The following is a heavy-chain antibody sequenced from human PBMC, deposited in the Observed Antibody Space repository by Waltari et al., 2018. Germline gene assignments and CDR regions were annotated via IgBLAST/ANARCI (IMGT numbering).Heavy chain of an antibody. CDR1: GFTFSSYA. D-gene: IGHD3-10*01. CDR3: ARINMVRGVFIPFDY. J-gene: IGHJ4*02. CDR2: ISGRGGNT. Sequence: EVQLLESGGGLVQPGGSLRLSCAASGFTFSSYAMSWVRQAPGKGLEWASAISGRGGNTYYADSVKGRFTSSRYNSKNTLYLQMNSLRAEDTAVYYCARINMVRGVFIPFDYWGQGTLVTVSS. V-gene: IGHV3-23*01.